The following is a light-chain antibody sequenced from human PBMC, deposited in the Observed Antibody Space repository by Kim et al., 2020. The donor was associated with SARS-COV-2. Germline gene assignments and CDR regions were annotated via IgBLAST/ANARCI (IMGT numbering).Light chain of an antibody. CDR2: AAS. J-gene: IGKJ1*01. CDR3: QQSYNNPRT. CDR1: QSISNY. Sequence: ASVGDRVTITCRASQSISNYVNWYQQKPGKAPKFLIHAASSLQSGVPSRFSGSGSGTEFTLTISSLQPEDFATYYCQQSYNNPRTFGQGTKVDIK. V-gene: IGKV1-39*01.